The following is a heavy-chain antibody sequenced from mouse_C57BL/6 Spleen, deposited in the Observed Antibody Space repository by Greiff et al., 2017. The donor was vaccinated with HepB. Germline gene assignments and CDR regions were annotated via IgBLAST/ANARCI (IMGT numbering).Heavy chain of an antibody. Sequence: EVKLVESGGGLVQPGGSLKLSCAASGFTFSDYYMYWVRQTPEKRLEWVAYISNGGGSTYYPDTVKGRFTISRDNAKNTLYLQMSRLKSEDTAMYYCARHPYYGSSPWYFDVWGTGTTVTVSS. V-gene: IGHV5-12*01. CDR1: GFTFSDYY. CDR2: ISNGGGST. J-gene: IGHJ1*03. CDR3: ARHPYYGSSPWYFDV. D-gene: IGHD1-1*01.